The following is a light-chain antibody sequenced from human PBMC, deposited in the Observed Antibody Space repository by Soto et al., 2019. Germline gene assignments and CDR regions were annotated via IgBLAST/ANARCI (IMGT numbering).Light chain of an antibody. CDR2: GVS. CDR3: QQDNNWPLT. V-gene: IGKV3-15*01. CDR1: QSVSSN. Sequence: EIVMTQSPGTLSVSPGESATLSCRASQSVSSNLAGYQQKPGQAPRLLIYGVSIRATGIPARFSGSGSGTEFTLTISSLQSEDSGVYYCQQDNNWPLTFGGGTKVELK. J-gene: IGKJ4*01.